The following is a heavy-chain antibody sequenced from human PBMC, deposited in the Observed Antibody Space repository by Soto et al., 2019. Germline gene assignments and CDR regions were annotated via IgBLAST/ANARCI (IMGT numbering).Heavy chain of an antibody. CDR3: ATDRGPGYAFDI. CDR2: FDPEDGET. CDR1: GYTLTELS. J-gene: IGHJ3*02. Sequence: ASVKVSCKVSGYTLTELSMYWVRQAPGKGLEWMGGFDPEDGETIYAQKFQGRVTMTEDTSTDTAYMELSSLRSEDTAVYYCATDRGPGYAFDIWGQGTMVTVSS. V-gene: IGHV1-24*01. D-gene: IGHD3-10*01.